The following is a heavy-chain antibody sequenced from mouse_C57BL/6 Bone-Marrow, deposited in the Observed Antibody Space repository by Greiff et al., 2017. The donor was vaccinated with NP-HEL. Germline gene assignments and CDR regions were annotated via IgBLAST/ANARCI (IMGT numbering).Heavy chain of an antibody. D-gene: IGHD1-1*01. J-gene: IGHJ1*03. CDR3: ARRGLYYGSSYRYFDV. CDR2: INPSNGGT. CDR1: GYTFTSYW. Sequence: VQLQQPGTELVKPGASVKLSCKASGYTFTSYWMHWVKQRPGQGLEWIGNINPSNGGTNYNEKFKSKATLTVDKSSSTAYMQLSSLTSEDSAVYYCARRGLYYGSSYRYFDVWGTGTTVTVSS. V-gene: IGHV1-53*01.